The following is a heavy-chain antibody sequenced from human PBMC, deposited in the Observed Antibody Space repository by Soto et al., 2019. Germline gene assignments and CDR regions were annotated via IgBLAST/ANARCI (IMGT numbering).Heavy chain of an antibody. CDR2: INHSGST. V-gene: IGHV4-34*01. J-gene: IGHJ4*02. D-gene: IGHD3-10*01. Sequence: PSETLSLTCGSYGGAFGAYAWSRMPQPPGKGLEWIGEINHSGSTNYNPSLKSRVTISVDTSKNQFSLKLSSVTAADTAVYYCARGGPRHYYGSGTRPIDYWGQG. CDR3: ARGGPRHYYGSGTRPIDY. CDR1: GGAFGAYA.